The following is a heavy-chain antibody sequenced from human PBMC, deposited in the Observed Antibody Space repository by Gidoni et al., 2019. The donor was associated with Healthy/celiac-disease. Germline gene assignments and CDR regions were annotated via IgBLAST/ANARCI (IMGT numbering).Heavy chain of an antibody. CDR1: GFTFRSYS. J-gene: IGHJ5*02. Sequence: EVQLVESGGGLVKPGGSLRLSCAASGFTFRSYSMNWVRQAPGKGLEWVSSISSSSSYIYYADSVKGRFTISRDNAKNSLYLQMNSLRAEDTAVYYCARDGAADPSSGWFDPWGQGTLVTVSS. D-gene: IGHD6-13*01. V-gene: IGHV3-21*01. CDR2: ISSSSSYI. CDR3: ARDGAADPSSGWFDP.